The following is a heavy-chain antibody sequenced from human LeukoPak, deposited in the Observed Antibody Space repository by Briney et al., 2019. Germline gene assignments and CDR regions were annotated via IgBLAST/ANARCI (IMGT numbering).Heavy chain of an antibody. D-gene: IGHD6-13*01. V-gene: IGHV1-46*01. CDR2: INPSGGST. CDR3: ASIGGSSPFDY. J-gene: IGHJ4*02. Sequence: ASVKVSCKASGYIFTSYYMHWVRQAPGQGLEWMGIINPSGGSTSYAQKSQGRVTMTRDTSTSTVYMELSSLRSEDTAVYYCASIGGSSPFDYWGQGTLVTVSS. CDR1: GYIFTSYY.